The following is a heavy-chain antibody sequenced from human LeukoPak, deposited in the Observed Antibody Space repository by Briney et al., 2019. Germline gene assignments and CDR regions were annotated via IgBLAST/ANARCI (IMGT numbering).Heavy chain of an antibody. CDR3: TTGRAYCGGDCYSELDY. D-gene: IGHD2-21*02. J-gene: IGHJ4*02. V-gene: IGHV3-15*01. Sequence: GGSLRLSCAASGFTFSNAWMSWVRQAPGKGLEWVGRTKSKTDGGTTDYAAPVKGRFTISRDDSKNTLYLQMNSLKTEDTAVYYCTTGRAYCGGDCYSELDYWGQGTLVTVSS. CDR1: GFTFSNAW. CDR2: TKSKTDGGTT.